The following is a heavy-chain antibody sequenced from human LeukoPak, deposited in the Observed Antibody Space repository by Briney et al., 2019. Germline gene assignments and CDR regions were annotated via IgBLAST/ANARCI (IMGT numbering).Heavy chain of an antibody. CDR3: ARDGYYDSSG. J-gene: IGHJ4*02. CDR1: DYTFTSYG. D-gene: IGHD3-22*01. V-gene: IGHV1-46*01. CDR2: INPSGGST. Sequence: ASVKVSCKGSDYTFTSYGISWVRQAPGQGLEWMGIINPSGGSTSYAQRFQGRVTMTRDTSTSTVYMELSSLRSEDTAVYYCARDGYYDSSGWGQGTLVTVSS.